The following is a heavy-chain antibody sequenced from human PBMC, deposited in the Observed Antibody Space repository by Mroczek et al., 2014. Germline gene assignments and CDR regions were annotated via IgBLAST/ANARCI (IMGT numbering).Heavy chain of an antibody. CDR1: GYTFTGYY. J-gene: IGHJ5*02. CDR2: INPNSGGT. CDR3: AREGQQLVLPVSNWFDP. D-gene: IGHD6-13*01. Sequence: QVQLVESGAEVKKPGASVKVSCKASGYTFTGYYMHWVRQAPGQGLEWMGWINPNSGGTNYAQKFQGRVTMTRDTSISTAYMELSRLRSDDTAVYYCAREGQQLVLPVSNWFDPWGQGTLVTVSS. V-gene: IGHV1-2*02.